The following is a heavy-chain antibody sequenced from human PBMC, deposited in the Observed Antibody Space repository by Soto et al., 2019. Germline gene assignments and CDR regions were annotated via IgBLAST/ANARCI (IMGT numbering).Heavy chain of an antibody. V-gene: IGHV1-69*02. CDR2: INPIVSMS. CDR3: AASYGSGYRAFDY. J-gene: IGHJ4*02. D-gene: IGHD3-10*01. CDR1: GDTFSFYT. Sequence: QVQLVQSGTEVKKPGSSVKVSCKASGDTFSFYTINWVRQAPGLGLEWVGRINPIVSMSNYAQKFQGRVSRTEDKSTSTAYMELRSLRSDDTAMYFCAASYGSGYRAFDYWGQGALVIVSS.